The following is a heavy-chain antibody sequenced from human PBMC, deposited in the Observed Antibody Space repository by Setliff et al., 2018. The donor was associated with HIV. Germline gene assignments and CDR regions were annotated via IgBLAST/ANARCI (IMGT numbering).Heavy chain of an antibody. D-gene: IGHD6-13*01. CDR2: ISHDGSNK. V-gene: IGHV3-30*03. CDR3: ARYSSSWHTFDY. CDR1: GFTFSSYG. Sequence: HPGGSLRLSCAASGFTFSSYGMHWVRQAPGKGLEWVAVISHDGSNKYYADSVKGRFTISRDNAKNSLYLQMSSLRAEDTAVYHCARYSSSWHTFDYWGQGTPVTVSS. J-gene: IGHJ4*02.